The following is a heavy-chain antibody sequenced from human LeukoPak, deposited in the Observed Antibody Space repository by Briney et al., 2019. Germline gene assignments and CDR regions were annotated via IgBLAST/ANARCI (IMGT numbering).Heavy chain of an antibody. Sequence: ASVKVSCKASGYTFTGYYMHWVRQDPGQGLEWMGWINPNSGGTNYAQKFQGRVTTTRATSISTAYMELSRLRSDDTAVHYCARGLGRPRNWFDPWAQGTLVTVSS. D-gene: IGHD6-19*01. CDR1: GYTFTGYY. CDR2: INPNSGGT. V-gene: IGHV1-2*02. CDR3: ARGLGRPRNWFDP. J-gene: IGHJ5*02.